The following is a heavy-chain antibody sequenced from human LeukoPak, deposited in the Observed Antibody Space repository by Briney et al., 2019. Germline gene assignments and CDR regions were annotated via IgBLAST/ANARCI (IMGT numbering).Heavy chain of an antibody. CDR2: IIPIFGTA. CDR1: GYTFTGYY. V-gene: IGHV1-69*13. CDR3: ARATPDYYGSGSYHPNYYMDV. J-gene: IGHJ6*03. Sequence: GASVKVSCKASGYTFTGYYIHWVRQAPGQGLEWMGGIIPIFGTANYAQKFQGRVTITADESTSTAYMELSSLRSEDTAVYYCARATPDYYGSGSYHPNYYMDVWGKGTTVTISS. D-gene: IGHD3-10*01.